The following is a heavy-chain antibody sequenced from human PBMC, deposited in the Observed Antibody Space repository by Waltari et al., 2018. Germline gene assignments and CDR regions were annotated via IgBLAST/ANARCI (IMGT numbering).Heavy chain of an antibody. D-gene: IGHD1-1*01. Sequence: QVQLQESGPGLVKPSETLSLTCAVSGGSFSGYYWGWIRQPPGKGLAWIGYISGSSGRTDYNPSLTSRVTISRDTSKNQFSLKLSSVTAADTAVYYCARVVRRYNSLDVWGRGVLVTVSS. V-gene: IGHV4-59*12. CDR3: ARVVRRYNSLDV. J-gene: IGHJ1*01. CDR1: GGSFSGYY. CDR2: ISGSSGRT.